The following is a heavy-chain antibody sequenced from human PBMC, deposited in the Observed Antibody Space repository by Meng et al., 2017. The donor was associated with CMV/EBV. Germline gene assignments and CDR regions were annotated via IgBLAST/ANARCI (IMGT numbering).Heavy chain of an antibody. CDR3: VKDSGTAMAWFDP. V-gene: IGHV3-23*01. CDR2: ISGSGGST. Sequence: ASGFTFSSYAMSWVRQAPGKGLEWVSAISGSGGSTYYADSVKGRFTISRDNSKNTLYLQMNSLRAEDTAVYYCVKDSGTAMAWFDPWGQGTLVTVSS. CDR1: GFTFSSYA. D-gene: IGHD5-18*01. J-gene: IGHJ5*02.